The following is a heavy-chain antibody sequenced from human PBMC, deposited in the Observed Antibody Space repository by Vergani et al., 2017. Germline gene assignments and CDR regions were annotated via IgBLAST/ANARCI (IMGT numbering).Heavy chain of an antibody. CDR3: AGSAWSYYYGSGSYTY. J-gene: IGHJ4*02. CDR1: GFTFSNAW. CDR2: IKSKTDGGTT. V-gene: IGHV3-15*01. Sequence: EVQLVESGGGLVKPGGSLRLSCAASGFTFSNAWMSWVRQAPGKGLEWVGRIKSKTDGGTTDYAAPVKGRFTISRDNAKNSLYLQMNSLRAEDTAVYYCAGSAWSYYYGSGSYTYWGQGTLVTVSS. D-gene: IGHD3-10*01.